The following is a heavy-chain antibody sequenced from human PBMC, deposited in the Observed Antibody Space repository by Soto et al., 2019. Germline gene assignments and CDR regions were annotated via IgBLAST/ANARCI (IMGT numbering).Heavy chain of an antibody. J-gene: IGHJ3*02. CDR2: ISTGGGST. CDR3: AKRAVTSGGSDI. CDR1: GFTFSNYA. D-gene: IGHD2-15*01. Sequence: EVQLLESGGGLVQPGGSLRLSCAASGFTFSNYAMTWVRRAPGKGLEWVSTISTGGGSTYYADSAKGRFAIFRDNSKNTLSLQMNSLSAEDTAIYYCAKRAVTSGGSDIWGQGTMVTVSS. V-gene: IGHV3-23*01.